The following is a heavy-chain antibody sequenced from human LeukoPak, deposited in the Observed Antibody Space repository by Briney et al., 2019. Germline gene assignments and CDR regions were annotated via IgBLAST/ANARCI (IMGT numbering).Heavy chain of an antibody. J-gene: IGHJ4*02. D-gene: IGHD4-23*01. V-gene: IGHV1-69*04. Sequence: ASVKVSCKASGGTFSSYAISWVRQAPGQGLEWMGRIIPILGIANYAQKFQGRVTITADKSTSTAYMELSSLRSEDTAVYYCARTLRWKKGYYFDYWGQGTLVTVSS. CDR3: ARTLRWKKGYYFDY. CDR2: IIPILGIA. CDR1: GGTFSSYA.